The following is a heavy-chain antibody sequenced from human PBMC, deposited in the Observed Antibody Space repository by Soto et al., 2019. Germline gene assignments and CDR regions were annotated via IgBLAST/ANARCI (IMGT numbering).Heavy chain of an antibody. J-gene: IGHJ6*02. CDR3: AGGGLSKVRGAGGGMDV. CDR1: GGSISSSHW. Sequence: QVQLQESGPGLVKPSGTLSLTCAVSGGSISSSHWWSWVRQAPGKRLEWIGEVSLTGNTNYNPSLQSRVTIPDTTSNNQFPLGLCSVTAEATAVYCCAGGGLSKVRGAGGGMDVWGLGTTVTVSS. CDR2: VSLTGNT. V-gene: IGHV4-4*01. D-gene: IGHD3-10*01.